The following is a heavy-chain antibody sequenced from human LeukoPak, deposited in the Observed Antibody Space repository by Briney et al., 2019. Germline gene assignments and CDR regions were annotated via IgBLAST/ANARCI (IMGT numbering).Heavy chain of an antibody. CDR3: ARDPPSLYYYDSSGKFDY. D-gene: IGHD3-22*01. V-gene: IGHV4-39*07. Sequence: PSETLSLTCTVSGVSISSSNSYWGWIRQPPGKGLEWIGSIYYSGNTYYNASLKSQVSISIDTSKNQFSLRLTSVTAADTAVYYCARDPPSLYYYDSSGKFDYWGQGTLVTVSS. CDR2: IYYSGNT. J-gene: IGHJ4*02. CDR1: GVSISSSNSY.